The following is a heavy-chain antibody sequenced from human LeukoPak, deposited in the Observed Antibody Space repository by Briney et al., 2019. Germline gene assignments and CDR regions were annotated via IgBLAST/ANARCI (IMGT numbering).Heavy chain of an antibody. D-gene: IGHD6-13*01. J-gene: IGHJ6*02. CDR1: GFTFSSYA. Sequence: PGGSLRLSCAASGFTFSSYAMSWVRQPPGKGLEWIGEINHSGSTNYNPSLKSRVTISVDTSKNQFSLKLSSVTAADTAVYYCARGHGVSIAAAGHTRNYYYYGMDVWGQGTTVTVSS. CDR3: ARGHGVSIAAAGHTRNYYYYGMDV. V-gene: IGHV4-34*01. CDR2: INHSGST.